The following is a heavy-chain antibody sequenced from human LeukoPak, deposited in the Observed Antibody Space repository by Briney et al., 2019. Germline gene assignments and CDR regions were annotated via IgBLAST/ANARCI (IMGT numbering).Heavy chain of an antibody. D-gene: IGHD3-22*01. Sequence: ASVKVSCKASGYTFSTYTMHWVRQAPGQGLEWMGWINTNTGNPTYAQGFTGRFVFSLDTSVSTAYLQISSLKAEDTAVYYCARGNYDSSRYQTRWGQGTLVTVSS. CDR1: GYTFSTYT. CDR2: INTNTGNP. V-gene: IGHV7-4-1*02. CDR3: ARGNYDSSRYQTR. J-gene: IGHJ4*02.